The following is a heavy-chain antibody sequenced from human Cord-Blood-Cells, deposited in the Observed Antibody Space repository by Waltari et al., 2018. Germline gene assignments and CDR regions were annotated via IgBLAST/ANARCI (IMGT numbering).Heavy chain of an antibody. CDR2: INAGNGNT. V-gene: IGHV1-3*01. D-gene: IGHD6-13*01. Sequence: QVQLVQSGAEVKKPGASVKVSCTASGYTFTSYAMHWVRQAPGQRLEWMGWINAGNGNTKYSQKFQGRVTITRDTSASTAYMELSSLRSEDTAVYYCAGGQSSSWYGMDVWGQGTTVTVSS. J-gene: IGHJ6*02. CDR1: GYTFTSYA. CDR3: AGGQSSSWYGMDV.